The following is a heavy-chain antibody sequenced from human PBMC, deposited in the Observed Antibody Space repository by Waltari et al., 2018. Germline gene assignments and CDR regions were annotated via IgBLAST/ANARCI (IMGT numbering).Heavy chain of an antibody. CDR1: GYTFTSYD. Sequence: QVQLVQSGAEVKKPGASVKVSCKASGYTFTSYDSNCVRPATGQGHEWMGWMNPNSGNTGYAQKFQGRVTMTRNTSISTAYMELSSLRSEDTAVYYCARGRGSSWYGYYYYYMDVWGKGTTVTVSS. J-gene: IGHJ6*03. D-gene: IGHD6-13*01. V-gene: IGHV1-8*01. CDR2: MNPNSGNT. CDR3: ARGRGSSWYGYYYYYMDV.